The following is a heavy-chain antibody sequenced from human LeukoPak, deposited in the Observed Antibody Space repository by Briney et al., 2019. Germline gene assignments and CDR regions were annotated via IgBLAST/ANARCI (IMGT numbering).Heavy chain of an antibody. D-gene: IGHD1-26*01. CDR1: GGSISSSSYY. CDR3: ARHQSGTYYSTFDY. V-gene: IGHV4-39*01. CDR2: IYYSGST. J-gene: IGHJ4*02. Sequence: PSETLSLTCTVSGGSISSSSYYWGWIRQPPGKGLEWIGSIYYSGSTYYNPSLKSRVTISVDTSKNQFSVNLSSVTAADTAVYYCARHQSGTYYSTFDYWAREPWSPSPQ.